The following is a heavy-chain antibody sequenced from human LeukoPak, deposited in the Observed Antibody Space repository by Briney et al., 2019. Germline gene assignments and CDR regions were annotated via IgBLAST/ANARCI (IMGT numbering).Heavy chain of an antibody. CDR2: ISGSGGST. D-gene: IGHD5-18*01. V-gene: IGHV3-23*01. CDR3: AKDFGYSYGYDY. J-gene: IGHJ4*02. CDR1: GFTFSSYA. Sequence: GGPLRLSCAASGFTFSSYAMSWVRQAPGKGLEWVSAISGSGGSTYYADSVKGRFTISRDNSKNTLYLQMNNLRAEDTAVYYCAKDFGYSYGYDYWGQGTLVTVSS.